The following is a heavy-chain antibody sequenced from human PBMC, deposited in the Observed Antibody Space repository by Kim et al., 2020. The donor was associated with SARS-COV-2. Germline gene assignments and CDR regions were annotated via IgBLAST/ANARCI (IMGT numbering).Heavy chain of an antibody. CDR1: GFTFSSYW. CDR3: AREIRDGNNYGDAFDI. V-gene: IGHV3-7*03. CDR2: IKQDGSEK. D-gene: IGHD3-16*01. J-gene: IGHJ3*02. Sequence: RGSLRLSCAASGFTFSSYWMSWVRQAPGKGLEWVANIKQDGSEKYYVDSVKGRFTISRDNVKNSLYLQMNSLRAEDTALYFCAREIRDGNNYGDAFDIWGQGTMVAVSS.